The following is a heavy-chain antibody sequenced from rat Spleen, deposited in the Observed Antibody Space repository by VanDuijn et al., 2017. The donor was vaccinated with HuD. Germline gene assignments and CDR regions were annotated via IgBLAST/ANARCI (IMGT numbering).Heavy chain of an antibody. V-gene: IGHV5-31*01. J-gene: IGHJ2*01. CDR1: GFTFNDYW. Sequence: EVQLVESGGGLVQPGRSLELSCVASGFTFNDYWMTWIRQAPGKGLEWVATISYDGRNAYYRDYVKGRFTISRDNAQITLSLQRDSLRSDETATYYCAAHGARISRFAYWGPGVMVTVSS. CDR3: AAHGARISRFAY. D-gene: IGHD2-7*01. CDR2: ISYDGRNA.